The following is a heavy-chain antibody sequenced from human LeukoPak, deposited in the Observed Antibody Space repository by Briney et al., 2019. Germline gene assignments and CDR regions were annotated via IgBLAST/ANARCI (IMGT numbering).Heavy chain of an antibody. CDR1: GFTFSSYG. J-gene: IGHJ4*02. D-gene: IGHD6-13*01. CDR2: LSGSGGRT. Sequence: GGSLRLSCAASGFTFSSYGMSWVRQAPGKGLEWVSALSGSGGRTYYADSVKGRFAISRDNSKNTLYLQMNSLRAEDTAVYYCATRIAVAGTVYWGQGTLVTVSS. V-gene: IGHV3-23*01. CDR3: ATRIAVAGTVY.